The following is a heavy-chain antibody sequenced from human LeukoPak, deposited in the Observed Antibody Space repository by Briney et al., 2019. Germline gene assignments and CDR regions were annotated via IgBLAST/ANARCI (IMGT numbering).Heavy chain of an antibody. J-gene: IGHJ4*02. D-gene: IGHD2-8*01. V-gene: IGHV3-21*01. CDR2: ISSSSTYM. CDR3: AREALSSVDY. Sequence: PGGSLRLSCSASGFDLSPYTMNWVRQAPGKGLEWVASISSSSTYMYYGDSVKGRFTISRDNAKNTLYLQLDSLRAEDTAVYYCAREALSSVDYWGQGTLVTVSS. CDR1: GFDLSPYT.